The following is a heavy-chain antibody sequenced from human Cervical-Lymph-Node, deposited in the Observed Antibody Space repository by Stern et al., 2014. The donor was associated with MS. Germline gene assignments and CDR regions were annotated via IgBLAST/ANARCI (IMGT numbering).Heavy chain of an antibody. CDR3: ARTRVGGGHYFDY. J-gene: IGHJ4*02. CDR2: IDWDDDK. Sequence: QVTLRESGPALVKPTQTLTLTCTFSGFSLSTSGMCVSWIRQPPGKALEWLALIDWDDDKYYSTSLKTRVTTSKDSSKNQVVPIMANMDPVDTATYYWARTRVGGGHYFDYWGQGTLVTVSS. CDR1: GFSLSTSGMC. D-gene: IGHD3-16*01. V-gene: IGHV2-70*01.